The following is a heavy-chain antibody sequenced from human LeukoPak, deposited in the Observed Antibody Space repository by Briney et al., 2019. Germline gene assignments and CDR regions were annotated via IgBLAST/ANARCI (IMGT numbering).Heavy chain of an antibody. Sequence: GGSLRLSCAASGFTVSSKYMSWVRQAPGKGLEWVSVIYSGITTYYADSVKGRFTISRDISKNTLYLQMNSLRAEDTAVYYCATLGSYYDMDVGGQGTTVTVSS. CDR3: ATLGSYYDMDV. CDR2: IYSGITT. J-gene: IGHJ6*02. V-gene: IGHV3-53*01. CDR1: GFTVSSKY. D-gene: IGHD3-10*01.